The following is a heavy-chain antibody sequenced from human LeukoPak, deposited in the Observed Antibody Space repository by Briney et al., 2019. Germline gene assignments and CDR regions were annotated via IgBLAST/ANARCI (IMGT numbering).Heavy chain of an antibody. Sequence: SETLSLTCAVSGGSISSGGYSWSWIRQPPGKGLEWIGYIYHSGSTYYNPSLKSRVTISVDRSKNQFSLKLSSVTAADTAVYYCATSNQVGATPNDAFDIWGQGTMVTVSS. V-gene: IGHV4-30-2*01. CDR3: ATSNQVGATPNDAFDI. D-gene: IGHD1-26*01. CDR1: GGSISSGGYS. J-gene: IGHJ3*02. CDR2: IYHSGST.